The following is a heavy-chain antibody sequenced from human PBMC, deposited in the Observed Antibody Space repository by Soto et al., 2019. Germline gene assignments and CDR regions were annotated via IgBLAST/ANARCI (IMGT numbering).Heavy chain of an antibody. D-gene: IGHD3-16*02. J-gene: IGHJ6*02. CDR3: ARHEYYDYVWGSYRAYGMDV. Sequence: PSETLSLTCTVSGGSISSSSYYWGWIRQPPGKGLEWIGSIYYSGSTYYNLSLKSRVTISVDTSKNQFSLKLSSVTAADTAVYYCARHEYYDYVWGSYRAYGMDVWGQGTTVTVSS. CDR2: IYYSGST. V-gene: IGHV4-39*01. CDR1: GGSISSSSYY.